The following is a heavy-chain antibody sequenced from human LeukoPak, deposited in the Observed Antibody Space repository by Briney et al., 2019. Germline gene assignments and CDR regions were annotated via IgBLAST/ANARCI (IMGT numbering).Heavy chain of an antibody. CDR1: GYSSTNYR. D-gene: IGHD5-24*01. V-gene: IGHV5-51*01. J-gene: IGHJ4*02. Sequence: PGEAILFSWQTSGYSSTNYRIGWVRQLPGKGLEWMGIIYPDDSDTRHSPSFQGQVTISANKSISTAYLQWISLEASDTAMYYCARLAKARRDGYKVGFHSWGEGRLVSVSS. CDR3: ARLAKARRDGYKVGFHS. CDR2: IYPDDSDT.